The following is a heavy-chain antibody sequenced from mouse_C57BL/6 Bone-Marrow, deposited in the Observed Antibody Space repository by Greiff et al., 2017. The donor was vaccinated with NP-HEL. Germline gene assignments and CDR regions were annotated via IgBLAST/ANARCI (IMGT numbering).Heavy chain of an antibody. CDR3: ARSGGTIFAY. D-gene: IGHD2-14*01. Sequence: QVQLQQPGAELVRPGSSVKLSCKASGYTFTSYWMHWVKQRPIQGLEWIGNIDPSDSDTPYLPPFTDKATLTVDKSSSTAYMQLSSLTSEDSAVYYCARSGGTIFAYWGQGTLVTVSA. CDR2: IDPSDSDT. V-gene: IGHV1-52*01. J-gene: IGHJ3*01. CDR1: GYTFTSYW.